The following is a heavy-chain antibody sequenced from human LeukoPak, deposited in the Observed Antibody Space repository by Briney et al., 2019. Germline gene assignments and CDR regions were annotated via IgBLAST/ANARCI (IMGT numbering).Heavy chain of an antibody. CDR1: GFTFRSYS. V-gene: IGHV3-21*04. J-gene: IGHJ5*02. D-gene: IGHD3-10*01. CDR2: ISGSASYI. CDR3: VRGSSGTVVRGVSWAWFDP. Sequence: PGGSLRLSCAASGFTFRSYSMNWVRQAPGKGLEWVSSISGSASYIYYADSVKGRFTISRDDAKNSLYLQMNSLRVEDTAVYYCVRGSSGTVVRGVSWAWFDPWGQGTLVSVSS.